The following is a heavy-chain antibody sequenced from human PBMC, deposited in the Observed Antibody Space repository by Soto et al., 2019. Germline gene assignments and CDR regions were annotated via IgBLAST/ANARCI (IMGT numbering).Heavy chain of an antibody. CDR1: GFIFGSYA. J-gene: IGHJ4*02. V-gene: IGHV3-23*01. CDR3: AKDNGNYGSGSFAH. D-gene: IGHD3-10*01. Sequence: PGGSLRLSCAASGFIFGSYAMSWVRQPPGKGLEWVSLIIGTGDSSEYANSVKGRCTISRDYSKTTAFLQMNSLRDENTVVYFSAKDNGNYGSGSFAHWGQGTLVTVSS. CDR2: IIGTGDSS.